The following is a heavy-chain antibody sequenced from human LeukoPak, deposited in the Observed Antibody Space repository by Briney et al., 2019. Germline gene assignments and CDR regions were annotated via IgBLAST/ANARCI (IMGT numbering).Heavy chain of an antibody. Sequence: ASVKVSCKASGGTFSSYAISWVRQAPGQGLEWMGRIIPILGIANYAQKFQGRVTITADKSTSTAYMELSSLRSEDTAVYYCHLQKTTHYGMDVWGQGTTVTVSS. V-gene: IGHV1-69*04. CDR1: GGTFSSYA. D-gene: IGHD4-11*01. CDR2: IIPILGIA. J-gene: IGHJ6*02. CDR3: HLQKTTHYGMDV.